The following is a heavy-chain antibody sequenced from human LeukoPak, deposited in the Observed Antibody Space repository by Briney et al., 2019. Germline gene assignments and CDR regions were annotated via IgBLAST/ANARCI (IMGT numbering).Heavy chain of an antibody. V-gene: IGHV3-23*01. CDR2: ISGSGGGT. J-gene: IGHJ4*02. CDR1: GFTFSSYA. CDR3: ATSRGYIDN. D-gene: IGHD3-16*01. Sequence: PGGSLRLSCAASGFTFSSYAMSWVRQAPGKGLEWVSVISGSGGGTHYADSVKGRFTISRDNSKNTLYLQMNSLRAEDTAVYFCATSRGYIDNWGQGTLVTVSS.